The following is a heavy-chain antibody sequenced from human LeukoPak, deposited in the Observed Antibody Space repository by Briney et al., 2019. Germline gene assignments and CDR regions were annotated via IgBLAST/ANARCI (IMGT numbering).Heavy chain of an antibody. CDR3: AKAGSIRFDY. V-gene: IGHV3-48*03. CDR2: IGPSGTAI. J-gene: IGHJ4*02. CDR1: GFTFSSYE. D-gene: IGHD1-26*01. Sequence: GGSLRLSCAASGFTFSSYEMNWVRQAPGRGLEWVSYIGPSGTAIYYADSVKGRFTISRDNSKNTLYLQMNSLRAEDTAVYYCAKAGSIRFDYWGQGTLVTVSS.